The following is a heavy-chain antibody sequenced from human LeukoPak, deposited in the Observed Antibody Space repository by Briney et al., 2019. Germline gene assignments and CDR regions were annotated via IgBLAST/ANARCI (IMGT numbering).Heavy chain of an antibody. CDR2: ISSSGSDT. V-gene: IGHV3-21*01. J-gene: IGHJ4*02. D-gene: IGHD6-13*01. Sequence: PGGSLRLSCAASGFTFSTYNMNWVRQAPGKGLEWVSSISSSGSDTYYADSVKGRFTVSRDNAKNSLHLQMNSLRAEDTAVYYCTTGSPWVFDYCGQGTLVTVSS. CDR3: TTGSPWVFDY. CDR1: GFTFSTYN.